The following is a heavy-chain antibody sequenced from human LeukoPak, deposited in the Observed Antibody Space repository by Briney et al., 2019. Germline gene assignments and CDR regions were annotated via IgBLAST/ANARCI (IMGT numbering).Heavy chain of an antibody. CDR1: GFTFSSYS. CDR2: ISSSSSYI. Sequence: GGSLRPSCAASGFTFSSYSMNWVRQAPGKGLEWVSSISSSSSYIYYADSVKGRFTISRDNAKNSLYLQMNSLRAEDTAVYYCARDPPDTMVRHDAFDIWGQGTMVTVSS. D-gene: IGHD3-10*01. V-gene: IGHV3-21*01. CDR3: ARDPPDTMVRHDAFDI. J-gene: IGHJ3*02.